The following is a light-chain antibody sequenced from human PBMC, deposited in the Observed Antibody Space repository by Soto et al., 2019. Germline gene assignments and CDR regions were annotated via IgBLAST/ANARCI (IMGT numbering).Light chain of an antibody. CDR1: QSIVSS. J-gene: IGKJ1*01. CDR2: AAS. Sequence: EIKVTQSPGTLSVSPGDIATLCWRASQSIVSSLAWYQQKLGQAPRLLIYAASDRATGIPGRFSGSGSGTDFTLIISSLEPEDFAFYYCQQGNTWPWTFGQGTKVDIK. V-gene: IGKV3-11*01. CDR3: QQGNTWPWT.